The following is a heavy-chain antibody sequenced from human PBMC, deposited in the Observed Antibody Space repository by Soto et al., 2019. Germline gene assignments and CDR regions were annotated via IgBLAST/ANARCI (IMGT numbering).Heavy chain of an antibody. CDR2: IYYSGNT. CDR3: ARDLAAAGTPLFDF. CDR1: GGCINNYF. V-gene: IGHV4-59*01. Sequence: SESLSLTCTVSGGCINNYFGSWIRQPPGKGLEWIGYIYYSGNTNYNPSLKSRVTISVDTSEKQFSLKLSSVTAADTAVYYCARDLAAAGTPLFDFWGQGTLVTVSS. J-gene: IGHJ4*02. D-gene: IGHD6-13*01.